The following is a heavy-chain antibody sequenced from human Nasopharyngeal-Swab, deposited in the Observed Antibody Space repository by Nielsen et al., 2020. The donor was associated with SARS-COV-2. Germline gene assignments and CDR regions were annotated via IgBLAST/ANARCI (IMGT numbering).Heavy chain of an antibody. D-gene: IGHD3/OR15-3a*01. CDR2: ISSSSSYI. CDR1: GFTFRSYS. V-gene: IGHV3-21*01. Sequence: GESMKISCAASGFTFRSYSMNWVRQAPGKGLEWVSSISSSSSYIYYADSVKGRFTISRDNAKNSLYLQMNSLRAEDTAVYYCARGLGLIRDYWGQGTLVTVSS. J-gene: IGHJ4*02. CDR3: ARGLGLIRDY.